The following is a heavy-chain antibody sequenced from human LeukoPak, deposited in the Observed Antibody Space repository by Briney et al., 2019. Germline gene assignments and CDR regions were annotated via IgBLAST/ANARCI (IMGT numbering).Heavy chain of an antibody. CDR3: ARDVETTGDRAFDI. J-gene: IGHJ3*02. Sequence: GASVEVSCKASGYTFTSYGISWVRQAPGQGLEWMGWISAYNGNTNYAQKLQGRVTMTTDTSTSTAYMELRSLRSDDTAVYYCARDVETTGDRAFDIWGQGTMVTVSS. V-gene: IGHV1-18*01. D-gene: IGHD2-8*02. CDR1: GYTFTSYG. CDR2: ISAYNGNT.